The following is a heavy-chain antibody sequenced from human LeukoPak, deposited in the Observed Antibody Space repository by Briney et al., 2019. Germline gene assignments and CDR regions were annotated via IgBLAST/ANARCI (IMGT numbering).Heavy chain of an antibody. V-gene: IGHV1-3*01. CDR3: ARDQRYCSSTSCSYYGMDV. Sequence: ASVKVSCKAAGYTFTSYAMHWVRHAPGQRLEWMGRINAGNGNTKYSQKSQGRVTITRDTSASTAYIELSSLRSEDTAVYYCARDQRYCSSTSCSYYGMDVWGQGTTVTVSS. J-gene: IGHJ6*02. CDR1: GYTFTSYA. D-gene: IGHD2-2*01. CDR2: INAGNGNT.